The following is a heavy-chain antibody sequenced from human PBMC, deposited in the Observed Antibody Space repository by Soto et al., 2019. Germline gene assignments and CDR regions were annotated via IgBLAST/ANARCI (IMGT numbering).Heavy chain of an antibody. Sequence: PSERMSLASTVSGASISSSSWGWIRQSPGKGLEWIGYVYYSGSTNYNPSLKSRVTISVDTSKNQFSLKLSSVTAADTAVYYCARGYYDSRGQSNTFGIWGQGTMVTVSS. D-gene: IGHD3-22*01. CDR1: GASISSSS. V-gene: IGHV4-59*01. CDR2: VYYSGST. J-gene: IGHJ3*02. CDR3: ARGYYDSRGQSNTFGI.